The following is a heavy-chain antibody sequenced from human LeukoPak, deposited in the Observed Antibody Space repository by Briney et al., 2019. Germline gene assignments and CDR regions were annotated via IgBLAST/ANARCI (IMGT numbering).Heavy chain of an antibody. J-gene: IGHJ4*02. CDR2: INPSGGST. Sequence: GASVKVSCKASGYTFSSFYMHWVRQAPGQGLEWMGIINPSGGSTTYAQKFQGRVTMTRDTSTTTVYMELSSLRSEDTAVYYCARGCYDYGVYVRFLLDYWGQGTLVTVSS. D-gene: IGHD4-17*01. V-gene: IGHV1-46*01. CDR1: GYTFSSFY. CDR3: ARGCYDYGVYVRFLLDY.